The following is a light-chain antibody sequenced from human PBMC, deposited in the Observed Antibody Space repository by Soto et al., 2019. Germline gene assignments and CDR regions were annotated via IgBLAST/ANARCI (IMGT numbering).Light chain of an antibody. Sequence: IQMPQSPSSLSASVGERVTINCRASQSISSYLNWYQQKPGKAPKLLIYAASSLQSGVPSRFSGSGSGTDCTLTISSLQPEHFATYYCQQSYRTPKTFGQGTQLDIK. CDR1: QSISSY. CDR3: QQSYRTPKT. J-gene: IGKJ1*01. V-gene: IGKV1-39*01. CDR2: AAS.